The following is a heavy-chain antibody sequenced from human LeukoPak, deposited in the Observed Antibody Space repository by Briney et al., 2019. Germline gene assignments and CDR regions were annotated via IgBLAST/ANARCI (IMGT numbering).Heavy chain of an antibody. CDR2: INPNSGGT. CDR1: GYTFTGYY. V-gene: IGHV1-2*02. Sequence: GASVKVSCKASGYTFTGYYMHWVRRAPGQGLEWMGWINPNSGGTNYAQKFQGRVTMTRDTSISTAYMELSRLRSDDTAVYYCARDREGIEAAGHRPSGYWGQGTLVTVSS. D-gene: IGHD6-13*01. J-gene: IGHJ4*02. CDR3: ARDREGIEAAGHRPSGY.